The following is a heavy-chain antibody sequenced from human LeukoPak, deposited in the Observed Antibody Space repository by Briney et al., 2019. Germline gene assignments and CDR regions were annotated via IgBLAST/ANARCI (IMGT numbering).Heavy chain of an antibody. CDR2: ISGSGGST. CDR1: GFTFSSYA. Sequence: PGGSLRLSCAASGFTFSSYAMSWVRQAPGKGLEWVSAISGSGGSTYYADSVKGRFTISRDNSKNTLYLQMNSLRVEDTAVYYCAKAPQLWLLSYFDYWGQGTLVTVSS. CDR3: AKAPQLWLLSYFDY. D-gene: IGHD5-18*01. V-gene: IGHV3-23*01. J-gene: IGHJ4*02.